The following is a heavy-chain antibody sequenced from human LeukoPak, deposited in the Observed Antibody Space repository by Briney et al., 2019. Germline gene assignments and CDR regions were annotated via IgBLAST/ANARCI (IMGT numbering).Heavy chain of an antibody. CDR1: GFTFSSYA. D-gene: IGHD6-6*01. Sequence: GGSLRLSCEASGFTFSSYAMNWVRQAPEKGLKWFSAIRGSGGRTYYADSVKGRFTISRDNSKNTLYLQMNSLRVEDTAVYYCAKGYRKSYSGSSNAIDYWGQGTLVTVSS. CDR2: IRGSGGRT. V-gene: IGHV3-23*01. CDR3: AKGYRKSYSGSSNAIDY. J-gene: IGHJ4*02.